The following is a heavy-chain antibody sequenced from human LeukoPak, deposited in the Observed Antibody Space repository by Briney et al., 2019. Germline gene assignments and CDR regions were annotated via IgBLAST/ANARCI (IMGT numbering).Heavy chain of an antibody. CDR2: INHSGST. V-gene: IGHV4-34*01. J-gene: IGHJ4*02. Sequence: SETLSLTCAVYGGSFSGYYWSWIRQPPGKGLEWIGEINHSGSTNYNPSLKSRVTISVDTSKNQFSLKLSSVTAADTAVYYCARGSLYETPVDYFDYWSQGTLVTVSS. CDR1: GGSFSGYY. D-gene: IGHD3-16*01. CDR3: ARGSLYETPVDYFDY.